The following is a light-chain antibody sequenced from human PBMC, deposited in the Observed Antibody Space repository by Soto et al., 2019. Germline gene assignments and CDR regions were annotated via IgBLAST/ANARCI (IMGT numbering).Light chain of an antibody. CDR3: NSYASSDSFVV. CDR2: EVY. J-gene: IGLJ2*01. V-gene: IGLV2-8*01. Sequence: QSALTQPPSASGSPGQSVTISCTGTSSDVGGDNYVSWYQHHPDKAPKLIIYEVYKRPSGVPDRFSGSKSGNTASLTVSGLQAEDEAEYYSNSYASSDSFVVFGGGTKLTVL. CDR1: SSDVGGDNY.